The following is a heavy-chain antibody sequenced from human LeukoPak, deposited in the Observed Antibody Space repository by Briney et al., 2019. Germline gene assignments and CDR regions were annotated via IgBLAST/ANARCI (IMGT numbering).Heavy chain of an antibody. V-gene: IGHV6-1*01. CDR2: TYYRSKWYN. Sequence: SQTLSLTCAISGDSVSSNSAAWNWIRQSPSRGLEWLGRTYYRSKWYNDYAVSVKSRITINPDTSKNQFSLQLNSVTPEDTAVYYCARAGYSSGWYTGTGWFDPWGQGTLVTASS. CDR1: GDSVSSNSAA. D-gene: IGHD6-19*01. CDR3: ARAGYSSGWYTGTGWFDP. J-gene: IGHJ5*02.